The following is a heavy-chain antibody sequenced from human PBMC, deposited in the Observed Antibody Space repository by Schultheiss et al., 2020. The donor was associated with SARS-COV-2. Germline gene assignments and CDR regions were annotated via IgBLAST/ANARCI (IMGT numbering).Heavy chain of an antibody. CDR3: ARGFHYDSSGGFDH. CDR1: GGSISSSYW. CDR2: IYYSGST. J-gene: IGHJ4*02. D-gene: IGHD3-22*01. Sequence: SETLSLTCAVSGGSISSSYWWSWVRQPPGKGLEWIGYIYYSGSTYYNPSLKSRVTISVDTSENQFSLKLSSVSAADTAVYYCARGFHYDSSGGFDHWGQGTLVTVSS. V-gene: IGHV4-4*02.